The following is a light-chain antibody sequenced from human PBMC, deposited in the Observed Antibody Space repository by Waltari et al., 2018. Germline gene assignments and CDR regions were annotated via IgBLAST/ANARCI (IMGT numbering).Light chain of an antibody. CDR2: GAS. CDR1: QRISSS. Sequence: EIVMTQSPATLSVSPGERATLSCRASQRISSSLAWYQHKPGRAPRLLIYGASTRAIGIPARFSGSWSGTEFTLTISSLQSEDFATYFCQQYNDWPPKYTFGQGTKVEIK. J-gene: IGKJ2*01. V-gene: IGKV3-15*01. CDR3: QQYNDWPPKYT.